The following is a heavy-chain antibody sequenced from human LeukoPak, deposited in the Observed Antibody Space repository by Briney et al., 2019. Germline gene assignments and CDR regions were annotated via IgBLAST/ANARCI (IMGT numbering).Heavy chain of an antibody. CDR3: ARGTFALIEVVDY. CDR1: GFTFSDYY. CDR2: ISSSGSPI. D-gene: IGHD2-8*01. Sequence: PGGSPRLSCAASGFTFSDYYMSWVRPAPGEGLGGVSFISSSGSPIYYAESVKGRFTISRDNAENSLYLQMNSLRAEDAAVYYCARGTFALIEVVDYWGQGTVVTVSS. J-gene: IGHJ4*02. V-gene: IGHV3-11*04.